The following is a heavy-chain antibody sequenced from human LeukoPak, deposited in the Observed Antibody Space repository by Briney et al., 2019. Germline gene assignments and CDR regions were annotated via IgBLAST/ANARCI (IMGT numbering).Heavy chain of an antibody. Sequence: SETLCLTCAVYGGSFSGYYWSWIRQPPGKGLEWIGEINHSGSTNYNPSLKSRVTISVDTSKNQFSLKLSSVTAADTAVYYCARGLSRLRWYLYNWFDPWGQGTLVTVSS. V-gene: IGHV4-34*01. J-gene: IGHJ5*02. CDR2: INHSGST. CDR1: GGSFSGYY. D-gene: IGHD4-23*01. CDR3: ARGLSRLRWYLYNWFDP.